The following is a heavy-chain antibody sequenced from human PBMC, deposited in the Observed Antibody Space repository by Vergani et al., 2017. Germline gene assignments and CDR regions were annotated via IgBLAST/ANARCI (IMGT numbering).Heavy chain of an antibody. CDR2: ISYDGSNK. V-gene: IGHV3-30-3*01. CDR3: AREPNFRFYDY. Sequence: QVQLVESGGGVVQPGRSLRLSCAASGFTFSSYAMHWVRQAPGKGLEWVAVISYDGSNKYYADSVKGRFTISRDNSKNTLYLQMNSLRAEDTAVYYCAREPNFRFYDYWGQGTLVTVSS. CDR1: GFTFSSYA. J-gene: IGHJ4*02. D-gene: IGHD3-3*01.